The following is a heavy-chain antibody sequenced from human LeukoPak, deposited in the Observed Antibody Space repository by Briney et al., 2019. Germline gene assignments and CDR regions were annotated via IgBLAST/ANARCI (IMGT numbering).Heavy chain of an antibody. CDR2: IIGDGTGT. Sequence: GGSLRLSCAASGFTFANSWMHWVRQAPGKGLVWVSHIIGDGTGTTYADSVKGRFTISRDNAKNTLYLLMNSLRAEDTAVYYCAGDLRCNGGHCLAFWGQGTLVTVSS. D-gene: IGHD2-21*02. V-gene: IGHV3-74*03. CDR1: GFTFANSW. J-gene: IGHJ4*02. CDR3: AGDLRCNGGHCLAF.